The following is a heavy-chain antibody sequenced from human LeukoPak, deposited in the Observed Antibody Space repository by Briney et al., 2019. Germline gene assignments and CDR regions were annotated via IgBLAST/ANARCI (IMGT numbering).Heavy chain of an antibody. CDR2: IKQDGSEK. CDR1: GFTFSSYW. Sequence: PGGSLRLSCAASGFTFSSYWMSWVRQAPGKGLEWVANIKQDGSEKNYMDSVKGRFTISRDNAKNSLLLQMNSLRVEDTAVYYCARERDRQSNDYLHGGPFDYWGQGTLVTVSS. CDR3: ARERDRQSNDYLHGGPFDY. D-gene: IGHD3-16*01. V-gene: IGHV3-7*05. J-gene: IGHJ4*02.